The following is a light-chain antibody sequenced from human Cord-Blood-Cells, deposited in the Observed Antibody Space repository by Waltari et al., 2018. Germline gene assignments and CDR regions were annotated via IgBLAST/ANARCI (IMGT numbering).Light chain of an antibody. J-gene: IGKJ1*01. CDR2: GAS. Sequence: VLTQSPGTLSLSPGERATLSSRARQSVNSIYLTWYQQKPGQAPRPLIYGASSRATGIPDRFSGSGSGTDFTLTISRLEPEDFAVYYCQQYGSSWTFGQGTKVEIK. V-gene: IGKV3-20*01. CDR1: QSVNSIY. CDR3: QQYGSSWT.